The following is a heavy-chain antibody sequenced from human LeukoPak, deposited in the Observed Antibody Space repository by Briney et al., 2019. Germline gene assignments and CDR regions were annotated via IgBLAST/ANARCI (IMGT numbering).Heavy chain of an antibody. D-gene: IGHD6-13*01. CDR3: AGGISATGGG. V-gene: IGHV3-23*01. Sequence: PGGSLRPSCAASGFTFSSYAMSWVRQAPGKGLEWVSAISGSGGSTYYADSVKGRFTISRDNAENTLYLQMNSLRVEDTAVYYCAGGISATGGGWGQGTMVTVSS. CDR1: GFTFSSYA. J-gene: IGHJ3*01. CDR2: ISGSGGST.